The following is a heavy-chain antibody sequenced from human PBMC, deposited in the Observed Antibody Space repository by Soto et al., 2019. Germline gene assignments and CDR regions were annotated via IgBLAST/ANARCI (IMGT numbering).Heavy chain of an antibody. CDR2: IYYSGIT. CDR1: GGSISSYY. D-gene: IGHD1-20*01. Sequence: QVQLQESGPGLVKPSETLSLTCTVSGGSISSYYWSWIRQPPGKGLEWIGYIYYSGITNYNPSLKSRVTISVDKSNNQFSLKLSSVTAADTAVYYCARYKSNYYYGMDVWGQGTTVTVS. V-gene: IGHV4-59*01. J-gene: IGHJ6*02. CDR3: ARYKSNYYYGMDV.